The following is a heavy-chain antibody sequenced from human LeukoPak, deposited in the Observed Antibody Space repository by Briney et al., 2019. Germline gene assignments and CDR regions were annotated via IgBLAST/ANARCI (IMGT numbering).Heavy chain of an antibody. Sequence: GGSLRLSCAASGFTFSSYWMNWVRRAPGKGLEWVANIKQDESEKYYVDSVKGRFTISRDNAKNSLYLQMNNLRAEDTAVYYCARVLGSSTSRYQSLKYWGQGTLVTVSS. J-gene: IGHJ1*01. V-gene: IGHV3-7*01. CDR2: IKQDESEK. CDR1: GFTFSSYW. D-gene: IGHD2-2*01. CDR3: ARVLGSSTSRYQSLKY.